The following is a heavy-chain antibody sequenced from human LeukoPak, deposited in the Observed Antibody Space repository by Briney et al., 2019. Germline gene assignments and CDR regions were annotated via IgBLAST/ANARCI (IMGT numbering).Heavy chain of an antibody. Sequence: ASVKVSCKASGYTFTSYDINWVRQATGQGLEWMGWMNPNSGNTGYAQKFQGRVTMTRDTSPSTVYMELSSLRSEDTAVYYGARVAVLIPYYYDSSGYSNWFDPWGQGTLVTVSP. CDR3: ARVAVLIPYYYDSSGYSNWFDP. CDR1: GYTFTSYD. CDR2: MNPNSGNT. J-gene: IGHJ5*02. V-gene: IGHV1-8*01. D-gene: IGHD3-22*01.